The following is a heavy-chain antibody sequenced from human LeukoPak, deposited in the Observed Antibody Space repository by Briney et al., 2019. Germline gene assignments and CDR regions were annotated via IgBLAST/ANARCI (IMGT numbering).Heavy chain of an antibody. CDR3: ERGILWTSAFDI. D-gene: IGHD5-18*01. J-gene: IGHJ3*02. Sequence: ASVNVSCKPSGYTFTGYYMHGVRPAPGQGLEWMGWINPNSGGTNYAQKFQGWVTMTRDTSISTAYMELSRLRSDDTAVYYCERGILWTSAFDIWGQGTIVTVSS. CDR1: GYTFTGYY. V-gene: IGHV1-2*04. CDR2: INPNSGGT.